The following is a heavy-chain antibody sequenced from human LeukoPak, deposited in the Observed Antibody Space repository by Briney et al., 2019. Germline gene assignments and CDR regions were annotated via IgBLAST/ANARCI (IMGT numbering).Heavy chain of an antibody. Sequence: ASVKVSCKVSGYTLTELSMHWVRQAPGKGLEWMGGSDPEDGETIYAQKFQGRVTMTEDTSTDTAYMELSSLRSEDTAVYYCATVIPYIVLMVYSRSYWFDPWGQGTLVTVSS. CDR3: ATVIPYIVLMVYSRSYWFDP. D-gene: IGHD2-8*01. CDR1: GYTLTELS. CDR2: SDPEDGET. J-gene: IGHJ5*02. V-gene: IGHV1-24*01.